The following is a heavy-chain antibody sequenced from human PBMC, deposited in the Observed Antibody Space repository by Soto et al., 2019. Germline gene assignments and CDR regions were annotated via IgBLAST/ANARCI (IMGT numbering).Heavy chain of an antibody. J-gene: IGHJ4*02. D-gene: IGHD6-13*01. V-gene: IGHV3-21*01. Sequence: PGGSLRLSCAASGFTFSSYTMNWVRQAPGKGLEWVSSISSSSSYIFYADSMKGRLTLSRDNAKNSLFLQMNSLRAEDTAVYYCVRVAAAGAGFDKWGQGTLVTVSS. CDR1: GFTFSSYT. CDR3: VRVAAAGAGFDK. CDR2: ISSSSSYI.